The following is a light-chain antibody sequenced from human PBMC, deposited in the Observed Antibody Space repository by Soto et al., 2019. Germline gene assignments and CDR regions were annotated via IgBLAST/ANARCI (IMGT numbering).Light chain of an antibody. J-gene: IGKJ2*03. V-gene: IGKV3-20*01. Sequence: EIVLTQSPDTLSLSPGDGATLSCRATENVARSNLAWYQQKAGQPPRLLISGASTRAAGIPDRFNGSGSGSELTLYISSLGPVDLSVYYCHQYGSSPQYSFGQGTTVQIK. CDR2: GAS. CDR1: ENVARSN. CDR3: HQYGSSPQYS.